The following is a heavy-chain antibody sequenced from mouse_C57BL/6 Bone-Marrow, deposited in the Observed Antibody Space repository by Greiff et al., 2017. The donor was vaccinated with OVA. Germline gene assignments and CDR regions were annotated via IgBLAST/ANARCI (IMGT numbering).Heavy chain of an antibody. CDR1: GYTFTSYG. CDR2: IYPRSGNT. Sequence: QVQLQQSGAELARPGASVKLSCKASGYTFTSYGISWVKQRTGQGLEWIGEIYPRSGNTYYNEKFKGKATLTADKSSSTAYMELRSLTSEDSAVYFCARCPLYYGSSYGYFDVWGTGTTVTVSS. J-gene: IGHJ1*03. D-gene: IGHD1-1*01. V-gene: IGHV1-81*01. CDR3: ARCPLYYGSSYGYFDV.